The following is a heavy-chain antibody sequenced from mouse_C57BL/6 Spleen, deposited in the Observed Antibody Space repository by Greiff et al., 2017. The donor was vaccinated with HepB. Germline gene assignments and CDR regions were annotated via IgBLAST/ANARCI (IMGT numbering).Heavy chain of an antibody. Sequence: EVQLVESGGGLVKPGGSLKLSCAASGFTFSSYAMSWVRQTPEKRLEWVATISDGGSYTYYPDNVKGRFTISRDNAKNNLYLQMSHLKSEDTAMYYCARDKNFPDYWGQGTTLTVSS. CDR3: ARDKNFPDY. J-gene: IGHJ2*01. CDR2: ISDGGSYT. CDR1: GFTFSSYA. V-gene: IGHV5-4*01.